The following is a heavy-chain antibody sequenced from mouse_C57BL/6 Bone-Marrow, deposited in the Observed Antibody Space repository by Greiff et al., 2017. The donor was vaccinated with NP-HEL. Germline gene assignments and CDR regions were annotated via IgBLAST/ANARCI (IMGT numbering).Heavy chain of an antibody. J-gene: IGHJ4*01. D-gene: IGHD1-1*01. CDR1: GYSFTGYF. CDR3: ARVKAYYYGRNYAMDY. Sequence: VQLQQSGPELVKPGASVKISCKASGYSFTGYFMNWVKQSHGKSLEWIGRINPYNGDTFYNQKFKGTATLPVDKSSSTAHMELLSLTSEDFAVYYCARVKAYYYGRNYAMDYWGQGTSVTVSS. CDR2: INPYNGDT. V-gene: IGHV1-37*01.